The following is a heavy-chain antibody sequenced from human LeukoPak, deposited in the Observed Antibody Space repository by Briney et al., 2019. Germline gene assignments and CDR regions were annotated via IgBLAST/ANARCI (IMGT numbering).Heavy chain of an antibody. CDR2: ISTAITTT. V-gene: IGHV3-48*01. CDR3: ARDGGKGYEIDY. J-gene: IGHJ4*02. CDR1: GFPFSNNP. D-gene: IGHD2-2*01. Sequence: PGGSLRLSCVVSGFPFSNNPMNWVRQAPGKGLEWVSYISTAITTTYYAESVKGRFTISRDNAKNSLHLQMNSLRVEDTAVYYCARDGGKGYEIDYWGQGTLVTVSS.